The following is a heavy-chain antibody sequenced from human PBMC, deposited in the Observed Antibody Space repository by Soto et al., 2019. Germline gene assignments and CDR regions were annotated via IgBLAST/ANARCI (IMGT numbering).Heavy chain of an antibody. CDR2: ISAYNGNT. CDR1: GYTFTSYG. D-gene: IGHD1-1*01. CDR3: ARDEAYKWNDGGWFDP. J-gene: IGHJ5*02. Sequence: QVQLVQSGAEVKKPGASVKVSCKASGYTFTSYGISWVRQASGQGLEWMGWISAYNGNTKYAQKLQGRVTMTTDTSTSTAYMELRSLRSADTAVYYCARDEAYKWNDGGWFDPWGQGTLVNVSS. V-gene: IGHV1-18*01.